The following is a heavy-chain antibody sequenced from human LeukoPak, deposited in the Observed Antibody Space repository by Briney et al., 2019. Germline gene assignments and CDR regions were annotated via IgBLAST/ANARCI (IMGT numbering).Heavy chain of an antibody. D-gene: IGHD2-15*01. V-gene: IGHV1-18*01. Sequence: ASVKVSCKASGYTFTSYGISWVRQAPGQGLEWMGWISAYNGNTNYAQKLQGRVTMTTDTSTCTAYMELRSLRSDDTAVYYCARDPPRIVVVVAATNYYGMDVWGQGTTVTVSS. CDR3: ARDPPRIVVVVAATNYYGMDV. CDR1: GYTFTSYG. J-gene: IGHJ6*02. CDR2: ISAYNGNT.